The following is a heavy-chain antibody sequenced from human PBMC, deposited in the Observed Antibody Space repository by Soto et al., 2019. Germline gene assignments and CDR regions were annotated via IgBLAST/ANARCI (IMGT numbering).Heavy chain of an antibody. D-gene: IGHD3-16*01. J-gene: IGHJ6*04. Sequence: SLRLSCAASGFTFSSYGMHWVRQAPGKGLEWVAVISYDGSNKYYADSVKGRFTISRDNSKNTLYLQMNSLRAEDTAVYYCAKDTRGGLGEFIVYGMDFLGKGTMFPIFS. V-gene: IGHV3-30*18. CDR1: GFTFSSYG. CDR2: ISYDGSNK. CDR3: AKDTRGGLGEFIVYGMDF.